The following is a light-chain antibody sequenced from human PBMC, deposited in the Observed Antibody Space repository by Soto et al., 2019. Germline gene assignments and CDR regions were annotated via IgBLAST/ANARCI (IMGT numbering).Light chain of an antibody. CDR1: QSVSSSY. Sequence: EMVLTQSPGTLSLSPGERATLSCRASQSVSSSYLASYQQQPGQAPRLLIYGASSRSTGIPDRFSASGSGSAFSPAITMLVPKPLAVYYAPPHRSFHSFSFGLGNNVHTK. CDR2: GAS. CDR3: PPHRSFHSFS. J-gene: IGKJ3*01. V-gene: IGKV3-20*01.